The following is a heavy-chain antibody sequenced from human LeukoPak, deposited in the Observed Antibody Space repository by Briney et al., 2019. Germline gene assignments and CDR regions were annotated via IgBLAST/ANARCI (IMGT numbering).Heavy chain of an antibody. CDR2: IRSKAYGGTT. CDR1: GFTFGDYA. V-gene: IGHV3-49*04. D-gene: IGHD3-16*02. Sequence: GGSLRLSCTASGFTFGDYAMSWVRQAPGKGLEWVGLIRSKAYGGTTEYAASVKGRFTISRDDSKSIAYLQMNSLKTEDTAVYYCTRTLMITFGGVIVPAGNYFDYWGQGTLVTVSS. J-gene: IGHJ4*02. CDR3: TRTLMITFGGVIVPAGNYFDY.